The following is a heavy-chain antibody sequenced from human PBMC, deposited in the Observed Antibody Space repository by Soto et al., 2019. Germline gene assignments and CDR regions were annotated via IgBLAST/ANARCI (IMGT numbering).Heavy chain of an antibody. CDR1: GYTFTSYG. Sequence: ASVKVSCKASGYTFTSYGISWVRQAPGQGLEWMGWISAYNGNTNYAQKLQGRVTMTTDTSTSTAYMELRSLRSEDTAVYYCAKDLYCTNGLRHPPYYWGQGTLVTVSS. CDR3: AKDLYCTNGLRHPPYY. CDR2: ISAYNGNT. D-gene: IGHD2-8*01. J-gene: IGHJ4*02. V-gene: IGHV1-18*01.